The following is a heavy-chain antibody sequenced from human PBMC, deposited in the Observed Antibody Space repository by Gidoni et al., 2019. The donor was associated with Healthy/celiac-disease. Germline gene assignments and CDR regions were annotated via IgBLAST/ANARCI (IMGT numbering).Heavy chain of an antibody. CDR2: ISSSSSYI. V-gene: IGHV3-21*01. Sequence: EVQLVESGGGLVQPGGSLRLSCAASGFTFSSYSMNWVRQAPGKGLECVASISSSSSYIYYADSVKGRFTISRDNAKNSLYLQMNSLRAEDTAVYYCASFDYYDSSGYSWGQGTLVTVSS. CDR1: GFTFSSYS. J-gene: IGHJ4*02. CDR3: ASFDYYDSSGYS. D-gene: IGHD3-22*01.